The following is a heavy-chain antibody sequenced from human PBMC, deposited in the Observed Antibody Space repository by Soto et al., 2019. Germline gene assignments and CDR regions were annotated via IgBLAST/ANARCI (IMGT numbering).Heavy chain of an antibody. CDR2: ITETGGDT. V-gene: IGHV3-23*01. J-gene: IGHJ6*02. Sequence: EVQLLESGGDLVQPGGSLRLSCAASGFTFSKFVMRWVRQPPGKGLEWVSTITETGGDTYYTDSVKGPFTISRDNSKNTLYLQITSLRAEATALYYCTKASPDRHHMDVWGQGTTVTVSS. CDR3: TKASPDRHHMDV. CDR1: GFTFSKFV.